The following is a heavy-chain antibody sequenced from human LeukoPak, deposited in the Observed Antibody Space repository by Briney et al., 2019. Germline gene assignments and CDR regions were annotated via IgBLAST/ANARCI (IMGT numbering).Heavy chain of an antibody. Sequence: ESSLTLVNPTQTLTLTCTFSGFSLTTRGVGVGWIRQPPVKARERLALIYWDDDKRYSPSLKSRLTITKDTSKNQVVLTMTNMDPVDTATYYCAHRTDLYSSSWYWGYWGQGTLVTSST. V-gene: IGHV2-5*02. J-gene: IGHJ4*02. CDR3: AHRTDLYSSSWYWGY. D-gene: IGHD6-13*01. CDR1: GFSLTTRGVG. CDR2: IYWDDDK.